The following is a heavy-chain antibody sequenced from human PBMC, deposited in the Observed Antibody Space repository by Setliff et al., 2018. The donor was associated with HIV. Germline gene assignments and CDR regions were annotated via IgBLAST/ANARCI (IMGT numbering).Heavy chain of an antibody. CDR1: GYTLTSYG. D-gene: IGHD6-19*01. J-gene: IGHJ4*02. CDR3: ARDGSLYSSGWYFDY. Sequence: ASVKVSCKASGYTLTSYGISWVRQAPGQGLEWMGWISASNGNTNYAQKIQGRVTMTTDTSTSAAYMELRSLRSDDTAVYYCARDGSLYSSGWYFDYWGQGTLVTVSS. V-gene: IGHV1-18*01. CDR2: ISASNGNT.